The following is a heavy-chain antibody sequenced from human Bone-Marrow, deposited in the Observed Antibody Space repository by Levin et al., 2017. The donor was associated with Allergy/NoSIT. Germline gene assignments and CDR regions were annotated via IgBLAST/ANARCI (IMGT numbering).Heavy chain of an antibody. CDR1: GDSISSSDYF. CDR2: ISYSGTA. Sequence: SQTLSLTCTVSGDSISSSDYFWGWIRQTPGKGLEWIGSISYSGTAYNNPSLKSRLTISVDTSKNQFSLNLSSVTATDTAVFYCARHNGRRFGDSLYGSYYIDVWGKGTTVTVSS. D-gene: IGHD3-10*01. J-gene: IGHJ6*03. V-gene: IGHV4-39*01. CDR3: ARHNGRRFGDSLYGSYYIDV.